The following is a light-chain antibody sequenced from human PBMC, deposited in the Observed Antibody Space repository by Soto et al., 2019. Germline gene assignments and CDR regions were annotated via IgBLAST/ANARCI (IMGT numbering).Light chain of an antibody. Sequence: QSALTQPPSVSGSPGQSGTISCTGTSSDVGTYNRISWYQQPPGTAPQLIIYEVTNRPSGVPDRFSGSKSGNTASLTISGLQAEDEADYYCTSYTSSALMVFGGGTQLTVL. J-gene: IGLJ2*01. CDR2: EVT. CDR1: SSDVGTYNR. CDR3: TSYTSSALMV. V-gene: IGLV2-18*02.